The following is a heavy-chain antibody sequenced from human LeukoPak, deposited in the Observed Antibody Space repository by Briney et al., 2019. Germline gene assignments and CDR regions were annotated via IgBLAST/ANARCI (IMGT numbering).Heavy chain of an antibody. Sequence: GESLKISCKGSGYDFSAYWIGWVRQMPGKGLEWMGIIYPGDSDTRYSPSFQGQVTISADKSISTAYLQWDSLKASDTAMYYCARQGVVVPAASDYWGQGTLVTVSS. V-gene: IGHV5-51*01. CDR2: IYPGDSDT. D-gene: IGHD2-2*01. J-gene: IGHJ4*02. CDR3: ARQGVVVPAASDY. CDR1: GYDFSAYW.